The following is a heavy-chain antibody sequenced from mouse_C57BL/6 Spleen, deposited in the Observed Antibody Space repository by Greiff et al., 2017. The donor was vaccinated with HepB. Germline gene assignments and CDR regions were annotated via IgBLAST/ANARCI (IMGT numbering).Heavy chain of an antibody. J-gene: IGHJ3*01. D-gene: IGHD1-1*01. CDR1: GYTFTSYW. V-gene: IGHV1-74*01. Sequence: VQLQQSGAELVKPGASVKVSCKASGYTFTSYWMHWVKQRPGQGLEWIGRIHPSDSDTNYNQKFKGKATLTVDKSSSTAYMQLSSLTSEDSAVYSVATYGSSFWFAYWGQGTLVTVSA. CDR3: ATYGSSFWFAY. CDR2: IHPSDSDT.